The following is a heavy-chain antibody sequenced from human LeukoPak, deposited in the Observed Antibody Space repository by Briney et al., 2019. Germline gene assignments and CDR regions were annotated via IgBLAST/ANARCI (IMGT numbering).Heavy chain of an antibody. CDR3: ARSLSSSWFSTLYSGYYGMDV. CDR1: GFTVSNNY. CDR2: IYSGGST. Sequence: GGSLRLSSVASGFTVSNNYMSWVRQAPGKGLEWISVIYSGGSTYYADSVKGRFTISRDNSKNTLYLQMNSLRAEDTAVYYCARSLSSSWFSTLYSGYYGMDVWGQGTTVTVSS. D-gene: IGHD6-13*01. V-gene: IGHV3-66*01. J-gene: IGHJ6*02.